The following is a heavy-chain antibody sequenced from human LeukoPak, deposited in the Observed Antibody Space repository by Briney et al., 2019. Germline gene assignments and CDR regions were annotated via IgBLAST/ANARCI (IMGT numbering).Heavy chain of an antibody. D-gene: IGHD2-15*01. Sequence: PGGSLRLSCVVSGFTFSSYWMSWVRQAPGKGLEWVANMKIEGSEEYYVDSVKGRFTISRDNAKNSLYLQMNSLRVDDTAVYYCTRWARYCSSGSCYSWFDPWGQGTLVTVPS. CDR3: TRWARYCSSGSCYSWFDP. J-gene: IGHJ5*02. CDR2: MKIEGSEE. V-gene: IGHV3-7*01. CDR1: GFTFSSYW.